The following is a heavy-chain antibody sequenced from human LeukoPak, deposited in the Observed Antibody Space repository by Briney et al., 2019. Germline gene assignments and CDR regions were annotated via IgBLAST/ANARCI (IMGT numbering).Heavy chain of an antibody. Sequence: ASVKVSCKASGYTFTGYYMHWVRQAPGQGREWMGWINPNSGGTNYAQKFQGRVTMTRDTSISTAYMELSRLRSDDTAVYYCARAVDIVVVPAAPFDPWGQGTLVTVSS. CDR2: INPNSGGT. CDR3: ARAVDIVVVPAAPFDP. V-gene: IGHV1-2*02. J-gene: IGHJ5*02. CDR1: GYTFTGYY. D-gene: IGHD2-2*03.